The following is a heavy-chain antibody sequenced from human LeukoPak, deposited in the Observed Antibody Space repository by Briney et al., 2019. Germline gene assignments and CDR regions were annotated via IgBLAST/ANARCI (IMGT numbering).Heavy chain of an antibody. V-gene: IGHV1-69*06. CDR2: IIPIFGTA. CDR1: GGTFSSYA. Sequence: SVKVSCKASGGTFSSYAISWVRQAPGQGLEWMGGIIPIFGTANYAQKFQGRVTITADKSTSTAYMELSSLRSEDTAVYYCARGAIAVAGTLFDYWGQGTLVTVSS. CDR3: ARGAIAVAGTLFDY. D-gene: IGHD6-19*01. J-gene: IGHJ4*02.